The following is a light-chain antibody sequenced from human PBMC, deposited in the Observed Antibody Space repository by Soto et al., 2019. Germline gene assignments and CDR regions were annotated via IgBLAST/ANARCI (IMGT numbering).Light chain of an antibody. CDR2: GAS. V-gene: IGKV3D-15*01. J-gene: IGKJ2*01. CDR1: QSVSSN. Sequence: EIVMTQSPATLSVSPGERATLSCRASQSVSSNLAWYQQKPGQAPRLLIYGASTRATGIPARFSGSGSGTEFILTISSLQSEDFAVYYCQQYNNCPRSPPYTFGQGTKLEIK. CDR3: QQYNNCPRSPPYT.